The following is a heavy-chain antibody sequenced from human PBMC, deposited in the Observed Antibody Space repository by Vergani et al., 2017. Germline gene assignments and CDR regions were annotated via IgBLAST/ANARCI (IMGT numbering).Heavy chain of an antibody. D-gene: IGHD3-16*01. V-gene: IGHV3-23*01. CDR2: ISGSGGST. CDR1: GFTFSSYA. CDR3: AKASLILGGFDY. J-gene: IGHJ4*02. Sequence: EVQLLESGGGLVQPGGSLRLSCAASGFTFSSYAMSWVRQAPGKGLELVSAISGSGGSTYYADSVKGRFTISRDNAKNTLYLQMNSLRAEDTAVYYCAKASLILGGFDYWGQGTLVTVSS.